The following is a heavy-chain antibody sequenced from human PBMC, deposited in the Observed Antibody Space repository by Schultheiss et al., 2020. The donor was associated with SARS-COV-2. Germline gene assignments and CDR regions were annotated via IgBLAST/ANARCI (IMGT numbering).Heavy chain of an antibody. J-gene: IGHJ6*02. CDR2: INPNSGGT. Sequence: ASVKVSCKASGGTFSSYAISWVRQAPGQGLEWMGWINPNSGGTNYAQKFQGWVTMTRDTSISTAYMELSRLRSDDTAVYYCARDPGGALGYGMDVWGQGTTVTVSS. V-gene: IGHV1-2*04. CDR3: ARDPGGALGYGMDV. CDR1: GGTFSSYA. D-gene: IGHD1-26*01.